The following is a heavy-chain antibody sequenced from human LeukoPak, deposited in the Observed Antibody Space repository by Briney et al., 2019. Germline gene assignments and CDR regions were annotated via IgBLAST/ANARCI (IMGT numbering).Heavy chain of an antibody. J-gene: IGHJ4*02. CDR2: ISLSGEDT. D-gene: IGHD2-15*01. CDR3: AQLYSLDY. Sequence: GGSLRLCCTASGFTFTTHAMSWVRQAPGGGLQWVSSISLSGEDTYYADSVNGRFTISRDNSKNTVYLEMDSLRDDDTAVYFCAQLYSLDYWGQGTLVTVSS. V-gene: IGHV3-23*01. CDR1: GFTFTTHA.